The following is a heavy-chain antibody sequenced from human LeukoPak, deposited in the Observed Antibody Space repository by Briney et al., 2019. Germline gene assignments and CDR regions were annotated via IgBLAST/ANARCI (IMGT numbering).Heavy chain of an antibody. CDR1: GFTFSSYA. Sequence: PGGSLRLSCAASGFTFSSYAMSWVRQAPGKGLEWVSAISGSGGSTYYADSVKGRFTISRDNSKNTLYLQMNSLRAEDTAVYYCAKAHYAEWELPQTQPDYWGQGTLVTVSS. J-gene: IGHJ4*02. CDR2: ISGSGGST. D-gene: IGHD1-26*01. V-gene: IGHV3-23*01. CDR3: AKAHYAEWELPQTQPDY.